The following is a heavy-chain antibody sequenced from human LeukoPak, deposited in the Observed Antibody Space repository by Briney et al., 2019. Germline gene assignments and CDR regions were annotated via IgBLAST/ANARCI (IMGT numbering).Heavy chain of an antibody. CDR1: SGSISSYY. V-gene: IGHV4-59*01. J-gene: IGHJ3*02. D-gene: IGHD2-2*01. CDR3: AREAMPEYHDAFDI. CDR2: IYYSGST. Sequence: KPSETLSLTCTVSSGSISSYYWSWIRQPPGKGLEWIGYIYYSGSTNYNPSLKSRVTISVDTSKNQFSLKLSSVTAADTAVYYCAREAMPEYHDAFDIWGQGTMVTVSS.